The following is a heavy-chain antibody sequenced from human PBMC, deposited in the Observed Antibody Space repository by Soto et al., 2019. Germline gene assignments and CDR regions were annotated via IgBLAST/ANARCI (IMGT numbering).Heavy chain of an antibody. Sequence: QVQLVQSGGEVKKPGASVKLSCTASGYTFTSDGISWGRQAPGQVRERMGWISAYNVKTNYAQNVQGRVTMTTDTSTRTAYMDLRSLRSDDTAVYYCARGGDVNYYHGMDVGGQVTTVTVAS. V-gene: IGHV1-18*01. CDR2: ISAYNVKT. CDR1: GYTFTSDG. CDR3: ARGGDVNYYHGMDV. D-gene: IGHD5-12*01. J-gene: IGHJ6*02.